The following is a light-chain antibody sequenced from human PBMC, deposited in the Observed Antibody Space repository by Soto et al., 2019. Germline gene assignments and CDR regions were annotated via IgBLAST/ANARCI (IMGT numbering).Light chain of an antibody. V-gene: IGKV2-24*01. CDR3: MQSTQFPWT. J-gene: IGKJ1*01. CDR2: QIS. CDR1: QSLVHSDGNTY. Sequence: DVAMTQTPLSSPATLVHQASISCSSRQSLVHSDGNTYLSWLQQRPGQTPRLLIYQISNRFAGVPDRFSGHGPGTDCTLKISRVEAGDVGVYYCMQSTQFPWTFGEGTNVEIK.